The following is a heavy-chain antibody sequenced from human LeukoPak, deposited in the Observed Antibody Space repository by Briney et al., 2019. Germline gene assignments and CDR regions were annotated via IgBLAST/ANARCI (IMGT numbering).Heavy chain of an antibody. CDR2: ISGSGGST. Sequence: GGSLRLSCAASGFTFSSYAMSWVRQAPGKGLEWVSAISGSGGSTYYADSVKGRFTISRDNSKNSLYLQMNSLRAEDTAVYYCARARPIVVVPAAPGGAFDIWGQGTMVTVSS. CDR1: GFTFSSYA. CDR3: ARARPIVVVPAAPGGAFDI. J-gene: IGHJ3*02. V-gene: IGHV3-23*01. D-gene: IGHD2-2*01.